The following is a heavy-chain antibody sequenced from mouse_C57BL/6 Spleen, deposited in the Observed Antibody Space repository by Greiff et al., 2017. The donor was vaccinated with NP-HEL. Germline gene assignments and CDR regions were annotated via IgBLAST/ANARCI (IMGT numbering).Heavy chain of an antibody. CDR3: ARSEYYYGSSYGYFDV. J-gene: IGHJ1*03. V-gene: IGHV1-50*01. CDR2: IDPSDSYT. CDR1: GYTFTSYW. D-gene: IGHD1-1*01. Sequence: VQLQQSGAELVKPGASVKLSCKASGYTFTSYWMQWVKQRPGQGLEWIGEIDPSDSYTNYNQKFKGKATLTVDTSSSTAYMQLSILTSEDSAVYYCARSEYYYGSSYGYFDVWGTGTTVTVSS.